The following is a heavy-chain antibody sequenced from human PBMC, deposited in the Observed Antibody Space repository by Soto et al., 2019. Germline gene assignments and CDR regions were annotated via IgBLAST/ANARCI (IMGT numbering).Heavy chain of an antibody. CDR1: GGSFSGYY. V-gene: IGHV4-34*01. CDR2: INHSGST. J-gene: IGHJ1*01. Sequence: QVQLQQWGAGLLKPSETLSLTCAVYGGSFSGYYWSWIRQPPGKGLEWIGEINHSGSTNYNPSLKSRVPLSVDTSTNQFSLKLSSVSAADTAVYYGARGPTRPRYFQHWGQGTLVTVSS. CDR3: ARGPTRPRYFQH.